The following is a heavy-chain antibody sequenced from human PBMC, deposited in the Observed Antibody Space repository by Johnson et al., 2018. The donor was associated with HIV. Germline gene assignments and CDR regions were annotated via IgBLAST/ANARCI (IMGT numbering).Heavy chain of an antibody. CDR3: TRDSVAPDAFDI. Sequence: QVQLVESGGGVVQPGRSLRLSCAASRFTFRKYAMHWVRQAPGKGLEGVAAISYDGSNKYYADSVKGRFTISRDNSKNTLYLQMNSLRGEDTAVYYCTRDSVAPDAFDIWGQGTIVTVSS. J-gene: IGHJ3*02. CDR1: RFTFRKYA. D-gene: IGHD6-19*01. CDR2: ISYDGSNK. V-gene: IGHV3-30*04.